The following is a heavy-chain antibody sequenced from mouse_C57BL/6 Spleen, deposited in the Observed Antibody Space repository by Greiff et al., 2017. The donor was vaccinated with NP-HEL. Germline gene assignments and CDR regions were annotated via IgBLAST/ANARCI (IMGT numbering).Heavy chain of an antibody. D-gene: IGHD2-2*01. CDR1: GYAFSSSW. J-gene: IGHJ2*01. Sequence: VQLQQSGPELVKPGASVKISCKASGYAFSSSWMNWVKQRPGKGLEWIGRIYPGDGDTNYNGKFKGKATLTADKSSSTAYMQLSSLTSEDSAVYFCARPLYGSLDYWGQGTTLTVSS. V-gene: IGHV1-82*01. CDR2: IYPGDGDT. CDR3: ARPLYGSLDY.